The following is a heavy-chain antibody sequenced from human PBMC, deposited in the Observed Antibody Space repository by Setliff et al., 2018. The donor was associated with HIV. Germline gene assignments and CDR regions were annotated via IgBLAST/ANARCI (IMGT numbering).Heavy chain of an antibody. V-gene: IGHV1-69*10. D-gene: IGHD3-10*01. CDR2: LIPILGIA. CDR1: GGAFSGYA. J-gene: IGHJ4*02. Sequence: SVKVSCKASGGAFSGYALSWVRQAPGQGLEWMGGLIPILGIAQYAQKFHGRVTISADTSTTTAYLEVSSLRSEDTAVYYCAKGYYYGVVVYWGQGTLVTVSS. CDR3: AKGYYYGVVVY.